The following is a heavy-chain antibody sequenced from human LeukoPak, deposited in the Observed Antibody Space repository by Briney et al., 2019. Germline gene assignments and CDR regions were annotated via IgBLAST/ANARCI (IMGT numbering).Heavy chain of an antibody. CDR2: ISGSGGST. J-gene: IGHJ4*02. Sequence: PGGSLRLSCAASGFIFSSYAMSWVRQAPGKGLEWVSAISGSGGSTYYADSVKGRFTISRDNAKNSLYLQMNSLRAEDTAVYYCARDPNGDSSIAAIDYWGQGTLVTVSS. V-gene: IGHV3-23*01. D-gene: IGHD6-6*01. CDR3: ARDPNGDSSIAAIDY. CDR1: GFIFSSYA.